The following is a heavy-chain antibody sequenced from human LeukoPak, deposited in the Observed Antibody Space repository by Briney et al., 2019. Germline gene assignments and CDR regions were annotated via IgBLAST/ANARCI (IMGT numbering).Heavy chain of an antibody. J-gene: IGHJ4*02. CDR2: ISAYNGNT. Sequence: ASVKVSCKASGYSFTTYYMHWVRQAPGQGLEWMGWISAYNGNTNYAQKLQGRVTMTTDTSTSTAYMELRSLRSDDTAVYYCARRRSGMISIDYWGQGTLVTVSS. CDR3: ARRRSGMISIDY. V-gene: IGHV1-18*04. D-gene: IGHD3-16*01. CDR1: GYSFTTYY.